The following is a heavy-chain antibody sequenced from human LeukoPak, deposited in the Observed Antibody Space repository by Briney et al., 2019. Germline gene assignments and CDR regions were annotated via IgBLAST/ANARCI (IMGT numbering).Heavy chain of an antibody. CDR3: ARYRNEALFAFDI. CDR2: IYYSGNT. J-gene: IGHJ3*02. V-gene: IGHV4-59*01. Sequence: SETLSLTCAVSGDSISNYYWSWIRQPPGKGLEWIGYIYYSGNTDYNPSLKSRVTISVDTSKNQFSLRLNSVTAADTAVYYCARYRNEALFAFDIWGQGTMVTVSS. D-gene: IGHD1-14*01. CDR1: GDSISNYY.